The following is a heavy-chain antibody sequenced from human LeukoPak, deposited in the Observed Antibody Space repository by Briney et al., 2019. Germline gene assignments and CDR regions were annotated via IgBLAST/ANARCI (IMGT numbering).Heavy chain of an antibody. J-gene: IGHJ4*02. V-gene: IGHV1-2*02. CDR2: INPNSGGT. CDR3: GRDGRYYDRRGFLGTNDY. Sequence: ASVKVSCKASGYTFTGYYMHWVRQAPGQGLEWMGWINPNSGGTNYAQKFQGRVTMTRDTSISTAYMELSRLSSDDAAVYYCGRDGRYYDRRGFLGTNDYWGKEPLFT. D-gene: IGHD3-22*01. CDR1: GYTFTGYY.